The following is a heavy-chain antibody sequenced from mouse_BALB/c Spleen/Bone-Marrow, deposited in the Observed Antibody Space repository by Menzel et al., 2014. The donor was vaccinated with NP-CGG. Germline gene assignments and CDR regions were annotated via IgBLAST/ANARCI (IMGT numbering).Heavy chain of an antibody. Sequence: EVKLKESGGGLVQPGASLKLSCAASGFDFSRYWMSWVRQVPGKGLEWIGEINPDSSTINYTQSLKDKSIISRDKDKNELYLQMTKVRYEDTALDFCATTMIMTLDYGGQGTTLTGSS. CDR2: INPDSSTI. CDR1: GFDFSRYW. CDR3: ATTMIMTLDY. V-gene: IGHV4-1*02. J-gene: IGHJ2*01. D-gene: IGHD2-4*01.